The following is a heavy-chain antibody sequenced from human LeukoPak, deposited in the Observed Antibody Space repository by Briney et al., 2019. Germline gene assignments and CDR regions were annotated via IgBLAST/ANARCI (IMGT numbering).Heavy chain of an antibody. CDR2: IYYSGST. D-gene: IGHD3-22*01. J-gene: IGHJ6*03. V-gene: IGHV4-39*07. CDR1: GGSISSSSYY. Sequence: PSETLSLTCTVSGGSISSSSYYWGWIRQPPGKGLEWIGSIYYSGSTYYNPSLKSRVTISVDTSKNQFSLKLSSVTAADTAVYYCARDGGGSGYYPADYYYYMDVWGKGTTVTISS. CDR3: ARDGGGSGYYPADYYYYMDV.